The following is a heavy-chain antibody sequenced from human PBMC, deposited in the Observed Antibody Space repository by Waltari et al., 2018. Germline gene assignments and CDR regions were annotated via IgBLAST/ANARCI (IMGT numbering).Heavy chain of an antibody. D-gene: IGHD3-16*01. J-gene: IGHJ4*02. Sequence: QVQLQQWGAGLLKPSETLSLTCAVYGGSFSGYYWSWIRKPPGKGRAWIGEIKQSGSTNYNPSLKSRVTISVDTSKNQFSLKLSSVTAADTAVYYCLAWGSYRGGGYWGQGTLVTVSS. CDR1: GGSFSGYY. CDR3: LAWGSYRGGGY. CDR2: IKQSGST. V-gene: IGHV4-34*01.